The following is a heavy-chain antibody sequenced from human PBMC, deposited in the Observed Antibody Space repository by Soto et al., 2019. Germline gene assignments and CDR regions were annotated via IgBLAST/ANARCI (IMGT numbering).Heavy chain of an antibody. Sequence: GGSLRLSCVVSGFSISIYWMDWARQVPGKGLEWVANINQDGSEIYYVDSVKGRFTISRDNAKNSLYLEMNSLRAEDTAVYHCSRSLDVWGQGTTVTVSS. CDR1: GFSISIYW. J-gene: IGHJ6*02. CDR2: INQDGSEI. CDR3: SRSLDV. V-gene: IGHV3-7*05.